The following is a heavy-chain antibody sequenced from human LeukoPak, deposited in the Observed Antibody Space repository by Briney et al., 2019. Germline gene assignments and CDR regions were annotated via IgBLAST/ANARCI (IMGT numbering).Heavy chain of an antibody. Sequence: SETLSLTCTVSGGSISGSNFYWGWIRQPPGKGLEWIGSIYYSGTTYYSPSLKSRVTISIDTSQNHFSLKVTSVTAADTAVYYCARVPYYYGSGSFSYWGQGTLVTVSS. D-gene: IGHD3-10*01. CDR1: GGSISGSNFY. CDR2: IYYSGTT. V-gene: IGHV4-39*07. J-gene: IGHJ4*02. CDR3: ARVPYYYGSGSFSY.